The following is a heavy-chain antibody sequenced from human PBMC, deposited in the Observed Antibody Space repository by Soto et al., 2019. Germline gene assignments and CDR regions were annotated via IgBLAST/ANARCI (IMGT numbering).Heavy chain of an antibody. Sequence: PGGSLRLSCAASGFTFRSYAMSWVRQAPGKGLEWVSAISGSGGSTYYADSVKGRFTISRDNSKNTLYLQMNSLTAEDTAIYYCVRGGGGGLFDPWGQGTMVTASS. V-gene: IGHV3-23*01. CDR1: GFTFRSYA. CDR2: ISGSGGST. CDR3: VRGGGGGLFDP. D-gene: IGHD2-15*01. J-gene: IGHJ5*02.